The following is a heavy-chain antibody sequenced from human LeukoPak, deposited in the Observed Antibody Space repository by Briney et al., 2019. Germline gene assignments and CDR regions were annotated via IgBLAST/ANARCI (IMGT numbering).Heavy chain of an antibody. CDR1: GYTFTGYH. CDR2: INPNSGST. D-gene: IGHD2-15*01. J-gene: IGHJ3*02. Sequence: ASVKVSCKASGYTFTGYHMHWVRQAPGQGLEWMGWINPNSGSTKYAQKLQGRVTMTTDTSTTTAYMELRSLRSDDTAVYYCTRGMVGGIAGINAFDIWGQGTMVTVSS. CDR3: TRGMVGGIAGINAFDI. V-gene: IGHV1-2*02.